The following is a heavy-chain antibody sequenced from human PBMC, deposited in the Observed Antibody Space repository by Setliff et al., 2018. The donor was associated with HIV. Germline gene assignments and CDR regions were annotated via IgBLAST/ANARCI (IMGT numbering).Heavy chain of an antibody. Sequence: SETLSLTCSVSTDSISNSHWSWMRQTAGKGLEWIGRIFGSGTTHYNPSLESRVTMSIDTAKKQFFLRLNSVTAADTAVCFCARDRSKYGTGSSAYNWFDPWGPGTLVTVS. CDR3: ARDRSKYGTGSSAYNWFDP. CDR1: TDSISNSH. J-gene: IGHJ5*02. CDR2: IFGSGTT. V-gene: IGHV4-4*07. D-gene: IGHD3-16*01.